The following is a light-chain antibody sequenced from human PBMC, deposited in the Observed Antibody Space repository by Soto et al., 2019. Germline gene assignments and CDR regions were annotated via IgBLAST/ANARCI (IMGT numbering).Light chain of an antibody. CDR1: SSDVGGYNF. Sequence: QSALTQPPSASGSPGQSVTISCTGYSSDVGGYNFVSWYQQHPGKAPKLMIYEVSKRPSGVPDRFSGSKSGNTASLTVSGLQADDEADYYCSSYAASNTFVFGIGTKLTVL. J-gene: IGLJ1*01. V-gene: IGLV2-8*01. CDR2: EVS. CDR3: SSYAASNTFV.